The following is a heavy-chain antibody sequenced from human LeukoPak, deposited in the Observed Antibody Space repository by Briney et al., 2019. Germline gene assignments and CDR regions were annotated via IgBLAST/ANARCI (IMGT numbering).Heavy chain of an antibody. V-gene: IGHV4-30-4*08. Sequence: SETLSLTCTVSGGSISSGDYYWSWIRQPPGKGLEWIGYIYYSGSTYYNPSLKSRLTISVDTSKNHFSLKLSSVTAADTAVYYCARGSGAVLYYYYGMDVWGKGTTVTVSS. CDR3: ARGSGAVLYYYYGMDV. J-gene: IGHJ6*04. CDR1: GGSISSGDYY. CDR2: IYYSGST. D-gene: IGHD1-26*01.